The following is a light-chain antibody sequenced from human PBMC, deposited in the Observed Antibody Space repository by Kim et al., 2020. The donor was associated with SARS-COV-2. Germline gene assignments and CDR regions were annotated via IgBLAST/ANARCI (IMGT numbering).Light chain of an antibody. Sequence: GQRVTISCSGSSSNIGSNTVNWSRQHPGTAPNLLFYSTNRRPSGVPDRFSGSKSGTSASLAISGLQSEDEADYYCVAWDDSLNGWVFGGGTQLTVL. J-gene: IGLJ3*02. CDR3: VAWDDSLNGWV. V-gene: IGLV1-44*01. CDR2: STN. CDR1: SSNIGSNT.